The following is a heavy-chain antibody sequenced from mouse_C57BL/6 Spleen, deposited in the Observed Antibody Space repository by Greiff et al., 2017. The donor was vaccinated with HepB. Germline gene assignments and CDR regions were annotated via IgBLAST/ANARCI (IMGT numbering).Heavy chain of an antibody. V-gene: IGHV5-17*01. CDR1: GFTFSDYG. CDR3: ARTRYGSSYVSYFDY. D-gene: IGHD1-1*01. J-gene: IGHJ2*01. Sequence: EVMLVESGGGLVKPGGSLKLSCAASGFTFSDYGMHWVRQAPEKGLEWVAYISSGSSTIYYADTVKGRFTISRDNAKNTLFLQMTSLRSEDTAMYYCARTRYGSSYVSYFDYWGQGTTLTVSS. CDR2: ISSGSSTI.